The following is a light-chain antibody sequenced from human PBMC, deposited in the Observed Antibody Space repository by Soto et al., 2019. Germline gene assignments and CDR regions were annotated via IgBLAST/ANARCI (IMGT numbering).Light chain of an antibody. V-gene: IGLV2-8*01. J-gene: IGLJ1*01. CDR3: SSYAGSNNLGV. Sequence: QSALTQPPSASGSPGQSVTISCTGTSSDVGGYNYVSWYQQHPGKAPKLMIYEVSKRPSGVPDRFSGSKFGNTASLTVSGLQAEDEADYYCSSYAGSNNLGVFGTGTKVTVL. CDR1: SSDVGGYNY. CDR2: EVS.